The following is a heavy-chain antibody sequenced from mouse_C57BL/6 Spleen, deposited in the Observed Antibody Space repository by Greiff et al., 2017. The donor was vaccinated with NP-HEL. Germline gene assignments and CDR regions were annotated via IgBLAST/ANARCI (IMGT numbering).Heavy chain of an antibody. V-gene: IGHV1-64*01. CDR2: IHPNSGST. CDR1: GYTFTSYW. Sequence: VQLQQPGAELVKPGASVKLSCKASGYTFTSYWMHWVKQRPGQGLEWIGMIHPNSGSTNYNEKFKSKATLTVDKSSSTAYMQLSSLTSEDSAVYYCAGDYYGSSYWFAYWGQGTLVTVSA. J-gene: IGHJ3*01. CDR3: AGDYYGSSYWFAY. D-gene: IGHD1-1*01.